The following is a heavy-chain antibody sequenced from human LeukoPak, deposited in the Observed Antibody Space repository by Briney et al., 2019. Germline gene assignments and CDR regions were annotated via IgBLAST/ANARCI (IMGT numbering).Heavy chain of an antibody. D-gene: IGHD6-19*01. Sequence: SGTLSLTCAVSGGSISSSNWWSWVRQPPGKGLEWIGEIYQSGSTNYNPSLKSRVTISVDTSKNQFSLKLSSVTAADTAVYYCARGRKVAGPRTSWFDPWGQGTLVTVSS. CDR2: IYQSGST. V-gene: IGHV4-4*02. CDR3: ARGRKVAGPRTSWFDP. J-gene: IGHJ5*02. CDR1: GGSISSSNW.